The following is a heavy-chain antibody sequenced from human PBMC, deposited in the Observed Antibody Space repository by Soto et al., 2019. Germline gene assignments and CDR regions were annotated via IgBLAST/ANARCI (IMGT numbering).Heavy chain of an antibody. CDR1: GYRFTNYW. J-gene: IGHJ6*02. CDR2: IYRSDSDI. Sequence: PGESLKISCKGSGYRFTNYWIAWVRQRPGKGLEWMGIIYRSDSDIRYSPSFQGQVTISADRSINTAYLQWSSLKASDTATYYCAGPDYDILSGYHYYYYGMDVRGQGTTVTVSS. V-gene: IGHV5-51*03. D-gene: IGHD3-9*01. CDR3: AGPDYDILSGYHYYYYGMDV.